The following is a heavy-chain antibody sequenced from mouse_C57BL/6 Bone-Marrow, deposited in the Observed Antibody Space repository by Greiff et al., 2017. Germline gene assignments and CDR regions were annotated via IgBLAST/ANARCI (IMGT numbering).Heavy chain of an antibody. J-gene: IGHJ1*03. CDR3: ARRDYYGTDWYFDV. D-gene: IGHD1-1*01. Sequence: VKLQQPGAELVRPGSSVKLSCKASGYTFTSYWMHWVKQRPIQGLEWIGNIDPSDSETHYNQKFKDKATLTVDKSSSTAYMQLSSLTSEDSAVXYCARRDYYGTDWYFDVWGTGTTVTVSS. V-gene: IGHV1-52*01. CDR1: GYTFTSYW. CDR2: IDPSDSET.